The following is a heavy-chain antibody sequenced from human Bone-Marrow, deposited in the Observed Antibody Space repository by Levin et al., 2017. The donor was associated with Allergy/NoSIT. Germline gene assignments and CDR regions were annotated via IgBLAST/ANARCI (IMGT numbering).Heavy chain of an antibody. J-gene: IGHJ4*02. CDR2: IYTDGRT. Sequence: GGSLRLSCAASGFTVSTYHISWVRQAPGKGLEWLSFIYTDGRTHYADSVKGRFTISRDDSKNTLHLQMNSLRAEDTAVYYCARGGPGPYYFDSWGQGTLVTVSS. V-gene: IGHV3-53*01. CDR3: ARGGPGPYYFDS. CDR1: GFTVSTYH. D-gene: IGHD3-16*01.